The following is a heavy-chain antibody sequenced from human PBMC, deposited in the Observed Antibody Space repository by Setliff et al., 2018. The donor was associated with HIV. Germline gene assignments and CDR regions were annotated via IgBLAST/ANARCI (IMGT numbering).Heavy chain of an antibody. V-gene: IGHV4-39*01. D-gene: IGHD6-13*01. CDR1: GGSISSSSYY. CDR3: ARHAAAAPFRY. Sequence: SETLSLTCTVSGGSISSSSYYWDWIRQPPGKSLEWVGSIFYTGSTNYRPSLESRVIVSLDTSKNQFSLKLSSVTAADTAVYFCARHAAAAPFRYWGQGTLVTVSS. CDR2: IFYTGST. J-gene: IGHJ4*02.